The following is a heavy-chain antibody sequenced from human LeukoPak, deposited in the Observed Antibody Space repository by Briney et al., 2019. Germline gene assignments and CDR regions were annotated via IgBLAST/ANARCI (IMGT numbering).Heavy chain of an antibody. CDR2: IYYSGST. D-gene: IGHD2-2*01. CDR3: ARGAKDLVGITWYYYMDV. J-gene: IGHJ6*03. V-gene: IGHV4-59*01. CDR1: VGSISSYY. Sequence: SETLSLTCTVSVGSISSYYWSWIRPPPGKGLEGMGYIYYSGSTNYNPSLKSRVTISVDTSKNQFSLKLSSVPAADTAVDYCARGAKDLVGITWYYYMDVWGKGTTVSVSS.